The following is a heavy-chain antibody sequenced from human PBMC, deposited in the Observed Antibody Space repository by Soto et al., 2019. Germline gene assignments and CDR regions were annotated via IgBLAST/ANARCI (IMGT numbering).Heavy chain of an antibody. CDR2: INHSGIT. J-gene: IGHJ4*02. Sequence: SETLSLTCTVSGDCIASATHYWNWIRQPPGKGLEWLAEINHSGITNYNPSVESRVSMSVDTSKNQFSLRLYSVTAADTAVYYCVRGPYNYNSRYFDYWGQGTLVTVSS. V-gene: IGHV4-39*07. CDR1: GDCIASATHY. D-gene: IGHD1-1*01. CDR3: VRGPYNYNSRYFDY.